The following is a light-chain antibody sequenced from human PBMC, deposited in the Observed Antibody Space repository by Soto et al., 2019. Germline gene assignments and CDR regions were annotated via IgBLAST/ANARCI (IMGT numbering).Light chain of an antibody. V-gene: IGKV1-5*03. CDR2: KAS. J-gene: IGKJ2*01. CDR1: QSISNW. Sequence: DIQMTQSPSTLSASVGDTVTITCRASQSISNWLAWYQQKPGQAPKLLIHKASTLESGVPSRFSGRGAGTEFTLTISSLQPDDFATFYCQQYHRFPYTFGQGTKLEIK. CDR3: QQYHRFPYT.